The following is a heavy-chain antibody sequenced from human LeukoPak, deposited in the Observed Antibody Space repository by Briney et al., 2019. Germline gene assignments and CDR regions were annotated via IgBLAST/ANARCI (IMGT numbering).Heavy chain of an antibody. CDR3: ARAGSSWFLSGFDY. Sequence: GGSLRLSCAASGFTFSSYAMHWVRQAPGKGLEWVAVISYDGSNKYYADSVKGRFTISRGNSKNTLHLQMNSLRAEDTAVYYCARAGSSWFLSGFDYWGQGTLVTVSS. CDR1: GFTFSSYA. V-gene: IGHV3-30-3*01. J-gene: IGHJ4*02. D-gene: IGHD6-13*01. CDR2: ISYDGSNK.